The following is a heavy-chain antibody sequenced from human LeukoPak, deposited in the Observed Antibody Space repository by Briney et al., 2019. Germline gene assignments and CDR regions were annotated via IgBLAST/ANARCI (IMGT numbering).Heavy chain of an antibody. CDR2: IIPIFGTA. D-gene: IGHD3-10*02. J-gene: IGHJ4*02. CDR3: ARGVFAGGYFDY. Sequence: SVKVSCKASGGTFSSYAISWVRQAPGQGLEWMGGIIPIFGTANYAQKFQGRVTITADESTSTAYMELSSLRSEDTAVYYCARGVFAGGYFDYWGQGTLVTVSS. V-gene: IGHV1-69*13. CDR1: GGTFSSYA.